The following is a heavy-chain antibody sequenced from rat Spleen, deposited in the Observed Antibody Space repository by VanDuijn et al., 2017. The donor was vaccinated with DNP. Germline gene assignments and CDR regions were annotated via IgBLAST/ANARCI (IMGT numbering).Heavy chain of an antibody. CDR3: TRYYDSFDY. CDR1: GFTCSDYN. CDR2: ISYDGTRT. D-gene: IGHD1-1*01. Sequence: EVQLVESGGGLVQTGRSLKLSCVASGFTCSDYNMAWVRQAPKKGLEWVATISYDGTRTYYRHSVKGRFTISRDYAKPTLYLQMDSLRSEDTATYYCTRYYDSFDYWGQGVMVTVSS. J-gene: IGHJ2*01. V-gene: IGHV5-7*01.